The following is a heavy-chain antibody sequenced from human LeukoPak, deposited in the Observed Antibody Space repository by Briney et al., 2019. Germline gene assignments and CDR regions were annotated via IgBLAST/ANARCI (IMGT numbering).Heavy chain of an antibody. CDR3: ARGDEYGDRNYLDS. D-gene: IGHD4-17*01. V-gene: IGHV3-21*06. J-gene: IGHJ4*02. CDR2: IGGRRTYT. Sequence: GGSLRLSCAASGFTFRSYPMTWVRQPPGKGLEWVSSIGGRRTYTYYADSVKGRFTISRDNAKNPLDLQMNNLRAEDTAVYYCARGDEYGDRNYLDSWGQGTLVTVSS. CDR1: GFTFRSYP.